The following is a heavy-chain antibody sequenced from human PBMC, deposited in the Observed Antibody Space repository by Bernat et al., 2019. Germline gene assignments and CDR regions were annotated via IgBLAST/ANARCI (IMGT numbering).Heavy chain of an antibody. D-gene: IGHD1-20*01. CDR3: AGSNWNDQTVP. J-gene: IGHJ5*02. V-gene: IGHV3-53*02. CDR2: IYSGGST. Sequence: EVQLVETGGGLIQPGGSLRLSCAASGFIVSSNYMSWVRQAPGKGLEWVSVIYSGGSTYYADSVKGRFTISRDNSKNTLYLQTNSLRAEDTAVYYWAGSNWNDQTVPWGQGTLGTVSS. CDR1: GFIVSSNY.